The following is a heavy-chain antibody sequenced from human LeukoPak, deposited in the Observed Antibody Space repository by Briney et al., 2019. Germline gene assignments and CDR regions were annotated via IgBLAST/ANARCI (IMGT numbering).Heavy chain of an antibody. Sequence: SETLSLTCTVSGGSISSYYWSWIRQPAGKGXXXXXXXXTSGSTNYNPSLKSRVTMSVDTSKNQFSLKLSSVTAADTAVYYCARDLGLWLQGSWFDPWGQGTLVTVSS. V-gene: IGHV4-4*07. J-gene: IGHJ5*02. CDR2: XXTSGST. CDR1: GGSISSYY. CDR3: ARDLGLWLQGSWFDP. D-gene: IGHD5-18*01.